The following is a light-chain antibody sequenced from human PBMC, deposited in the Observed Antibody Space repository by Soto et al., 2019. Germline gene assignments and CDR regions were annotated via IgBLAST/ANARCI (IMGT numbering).Light chain of an antibody. CDR3: QSYDSSLSGPYV. J-gene: IGLJ1*01. CDR1: SSNIGAGYD. V-gene: IGLV1-40*01. Sequence: VLTQPPSVSGAPGQRVTISCTGSSSNIGAGYDVHWYQQLPGTAPKLLIYGNSNRPSGVPDRFSGSKSGTSASLAITGLQAEDEADYYCQSYDSSLSGPYVFGPGTKLTVL. CDR2: GNS.